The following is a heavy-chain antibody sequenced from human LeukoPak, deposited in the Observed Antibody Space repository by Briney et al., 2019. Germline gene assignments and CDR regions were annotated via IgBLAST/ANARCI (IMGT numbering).Heavy chain of an antibody. CDR1: GYSISSGDYY. V-gene: IGHV4-61*02. D-gene: IGHD3-22*01. CDR3: ASLTTADAFDI. Sequence: SETLSLTCTVSGYSISSGDYYWSWIPQPAGKGLEWIGRMSSSVSTNYNPSLKSRVTISVDTSKNQFSLKLSSVTAADAAVFYCASLTTADAFDIWGQGTMVTVSS. J-gene: IGHJ3*02. CDR2: MSSSVST.